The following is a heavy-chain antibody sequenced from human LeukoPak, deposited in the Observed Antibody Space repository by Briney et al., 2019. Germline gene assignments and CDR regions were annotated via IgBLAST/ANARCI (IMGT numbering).Heavy chain of an antibody. CDR1: GFTFSSYA. D-gene: IGHD6-19*01. V-gene: IGHV3-23*01. CDR2: ISGSGGST. J-gene: IGHJ4*02. CDR3: AKVCREEAVAGTFDY. Sequence: GGSLRLSCTASGFTFSSYAMSWVRQAPGKGLEWVSAISGSGGSTYYADSVKGRFTISRDNSKNTLYLQMNSLRAEDTAVYYCAKVCREEAVAGTFDYWGQGTLVTVSS.